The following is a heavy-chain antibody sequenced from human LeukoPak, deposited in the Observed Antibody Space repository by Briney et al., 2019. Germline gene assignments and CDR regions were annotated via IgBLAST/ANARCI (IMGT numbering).Heavy chain of an antibody. V-gene: IGHV4-39*07. J-gene: IGHJ6*02. D-gene: IGHD3-16*02. CDR3: ARARIMITFGGVIVMGYYYYGMDV. Sequence: SETLSLTCTVSGGSISSNRYYWGWIRQPPGKGLEWIGEINHSGSTNYNPSLKSRVTISVDTSKNQFSLKLSSVTAADTAVYYCARARIMITFGGVIVMGYYYYGMDVWGQGTTVTVSS. CDR2: INHSGST. CDR1: GGSISSNRYY.